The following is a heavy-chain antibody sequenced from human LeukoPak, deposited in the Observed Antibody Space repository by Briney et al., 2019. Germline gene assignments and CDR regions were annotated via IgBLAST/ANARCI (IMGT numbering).Heavy chain of an antibody. D-gene: IGHD3-3*01. CDR3: ARANDDFWSGYDPYYYMDV. V-gene: IGHV4-4*02. CDR2: IYRSGST. Sequence: SETLSLTCAVSGGSISSSNWWSWVRQPPGKGLEWIGEIYRSGSTNYNPSLKSRVTISVDTSKNQFSLKLSSVTAADTAVYYCARANDDFWSGYDPYYYMDVWGKGTTVTVSS. J-gene: IGHJ6*03. CDR1: GGSISSSNW.